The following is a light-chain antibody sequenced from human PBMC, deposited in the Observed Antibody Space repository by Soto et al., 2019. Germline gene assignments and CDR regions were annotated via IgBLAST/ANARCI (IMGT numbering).Light chain of an antibody. V-gene: IGKV3-15*01. CDR2: GAS. Sequence: ETVMTQSPATLSVSPGERATLSCRASQSVGSKLAWYQQKPGQAPRILMYGASSRVTGVPVRISGRGSGTEFTLTISSLQPEDFAVYYCQQPGTFGGGTKVDIK. J-gene: IGKJ4*01. CDR3: QQPGT. CDR1: QSVGSK.